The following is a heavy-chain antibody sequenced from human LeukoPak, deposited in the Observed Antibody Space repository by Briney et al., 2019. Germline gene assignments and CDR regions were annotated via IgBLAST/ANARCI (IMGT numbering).Heavy chain of an antibody. Sequence: SQTLTLTCAISGDSFSSYSAAWHRITQSPSGGLEWLGRRYYSSKWYDDYAVSVNNLISNTPDTSKNQYSLQLNSVTPEESSGYYCSRELDYWGRGTRVTVS. V-gene: IGHV6-1*01. CDR1: GDSFSSYSAA. CDR2: RYYSSKWYD. J-gene: IGHJ4*02. CDR3: SRELDY.